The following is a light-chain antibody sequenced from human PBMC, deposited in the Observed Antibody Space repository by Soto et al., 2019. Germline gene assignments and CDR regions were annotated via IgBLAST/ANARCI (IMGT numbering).Light chain of an antibody. J-gene: IGKJ1*01. V-gene: IGKV3-20*01. Sequence: EIVLTQSPGTLSLSPGERATLSCRASQSITSAYLAWYQQKPGRAPRLVIYGAFNRATGIPDRFSASGSGTDFTLTLSGLEPEDSAVYFCQRYGTPPWTFGQGTKVEIK. CDR2: GAF. CDR1: QSITSAY. CDR3: QRYGTPPWT.